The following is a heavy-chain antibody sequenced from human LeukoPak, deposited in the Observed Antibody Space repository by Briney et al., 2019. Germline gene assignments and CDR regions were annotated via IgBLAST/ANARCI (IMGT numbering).Heavy chain of an antibody. CDR2: IYHSGST. V-gene: IGHV4-30-2*01. D-gene: IGHD1-26*01. CDR3: ARDGWESGDY. J-gene: IGHJ4*02. Sequence: SETLSLTCTVSGGSISSGGYYWSWIRQPPGKGLEWIGYIYHSGSTYYNPSLKSRVTISVGRSKNQFSLKLSSVTAADTAVYYCARDGWESGDYWGQGTLVTVSS. CDR1: GGSISSGGYY.